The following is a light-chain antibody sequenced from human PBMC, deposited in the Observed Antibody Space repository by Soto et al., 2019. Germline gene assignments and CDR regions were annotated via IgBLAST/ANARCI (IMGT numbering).Light chain of an antibody. Sequence: DIQMTQYPSSLSASVGDRFTITCRASQSISFYLNWYQQKPGNAPKVLIYAASNLQTGVPSRFSGSGSGTDFTLTINSLQPEDFATYSCQQSYSTPITFGQGRRLEIK. V-gene: IGKV1-39*01. CDR1: QSISFY. CDR3: QQSYSTPIT. CDR2: AAS. J-gene: IGKJ5*01.